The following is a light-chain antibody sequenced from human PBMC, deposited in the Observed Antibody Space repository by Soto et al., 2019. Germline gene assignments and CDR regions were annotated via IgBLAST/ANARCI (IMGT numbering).Light chain of an antibody. Sequence: EIVLTQSPGTLSLSPGQRATLSCRASQSVSSSSLAWYQQRPGQAPRLLIYGASRRATGIPDRFRGSGSGTDFTLTISRLEPEDFAVYYCQHYGASPKYTFGQGTKLEIK. V-gene: IGKV3-20*01. J-gene: IGKJ2*01. CDR2: GAS. CDR3: QHYGASPKYT. CDR1: QSVSSSS.